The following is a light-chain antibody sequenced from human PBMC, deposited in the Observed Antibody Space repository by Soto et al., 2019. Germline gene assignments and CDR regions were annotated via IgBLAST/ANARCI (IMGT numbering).Light chain of an antibody. CDR3: QQYYSYSPLP. CDR2: KAS. CDR1: QSVRDW. V-gene: IGKV1-5*03. Sequence: DIPMTQSPSTLSASVGDRVTVPCRASQSVRDWVAWYQQQAGRAPRLLIYKASSLQSGVPSRFSGSGFGTEFTLTISSLQPDDFASYYCQQYYSYSPLPFGGGTKVDIK. J-gene: IGKJ4*01.